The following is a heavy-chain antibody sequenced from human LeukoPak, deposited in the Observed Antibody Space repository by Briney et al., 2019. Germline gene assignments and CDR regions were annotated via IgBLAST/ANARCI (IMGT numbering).Heavy chain of an antibody. V-gene: IGHV3-13*01. Sequence: GGSLRLSCAASGFTFSSYDMHWVRQATGKGLEWVSAIGTAGDTYYPGSVKGRFTISRENAKNSLYLQMNSLRAGDTAVYYCARGGWYYDFWSGYYRSRSMDVWGQGTTVTVSS. CDR2: IGTAGDT. D-gene: IGHD3-3*01. J-gene: IGHJ6*02. CDR1: GFTFSSYD. CDR3: ARGGWYYDFWSGYYRSRSMDV.